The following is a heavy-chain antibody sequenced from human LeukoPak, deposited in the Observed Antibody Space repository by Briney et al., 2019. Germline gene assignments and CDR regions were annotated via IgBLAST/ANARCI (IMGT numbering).Heavy chain of an antibody. D-gene: IGHD3-3*01. CDR3: ARTPNYDFWSGYYSPAGWFDP. V-gene: IGHV4-39*07. CDR2: IYYSGST. J-gene: IGHJ5*02. CDR1: GGSISSSSYS. Sequence: SETLSLTCTVSGGSISSSSYSWGWIRQPPGKGLEWIGSIYYSGSTNYNPSLKSRVTISVDTSKNQFSLKLSSVTAADTAVYYCARTPNYDFWSGYYSPAGWFDPWGQGTLVTVSS.